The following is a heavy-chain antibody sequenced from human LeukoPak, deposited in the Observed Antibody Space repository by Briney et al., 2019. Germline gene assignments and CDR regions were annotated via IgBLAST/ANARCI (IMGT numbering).Heavy chain of an antibody. D-gene: IGHD3-16*01. V-gene: IGHV4-59*01. CDR1: GGSISSYY. CDR3: ARVGSGTWFDT. J-gene: IGHJ5*02. Sequence: SATLSLTCTVSGGSISSYYWSWIRQPPGKGLEWIGHIYYSGSTNYNPSLKSRATISVDTSKNQFSLKLRSVTAADTAVYYCARVGSGTWFDTWGQGTLVTVSS. CDR2: IYYSGST.